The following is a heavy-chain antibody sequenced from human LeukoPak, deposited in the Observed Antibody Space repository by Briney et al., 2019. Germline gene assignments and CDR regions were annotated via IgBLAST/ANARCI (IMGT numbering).Heavy chain of an antibody. CDR2: IIPIFGTA. CDR1: GGTFSSYA. D-gene: IGHD3-3*01. CDR3: ARGRRITIFGVVHVAFDI. Sequence: SVKVSCKASGGTFSSYAISWVRQAPGQGLEWMGRIIPIFGTANYAQKFQGRVTITTDESTSTAYMELSSLRSEDTAVYYCARGRRITIFGVVHVAFDIWGQGTMVTVSS. J-gene: IGHJ3*02. V-gene: IGHV1-69*05.